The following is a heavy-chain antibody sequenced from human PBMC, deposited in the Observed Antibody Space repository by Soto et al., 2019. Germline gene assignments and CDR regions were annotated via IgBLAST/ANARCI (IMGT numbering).Heavy chain of an antibody. J-gene: IGHJ4*02. Sequence: EVQLLESGGGLVQPGGSLRLSCAASGFTFSSYAMSWVRQAPGQGLEWVSAISGSGGSTYYADSVKGRFTISRDNSKNALYLQMNSLRAGDTAVYYCAKDRHSGYFDYWGQGTLVTVSS. CDR2: ISGSGGST. CDR3: AKDRHSGYFDY. V-gene: IGHV3-23*01. CDR1: GFTFSSYA. D-gene: IGHD2-21*01.